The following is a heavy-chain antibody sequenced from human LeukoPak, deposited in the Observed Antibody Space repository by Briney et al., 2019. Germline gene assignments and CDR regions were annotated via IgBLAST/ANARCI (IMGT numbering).Heavy chain of an antibody. CDR2: ISSSSSYI. CDR3: ARGLYYYDSSGYYI. V-gene: IGHV3-21*01. CDR1: GFTFSSYS. D-gene: IGHD3-22*01. J-gene: IGHJ3*02. Sequence: PGGSLRLSCAASGFTFSSYSMNWVRQAPGKGLEWVSSISSSSSYIYYADSVKGRFTIFRDNAKNSLYLQMNSLRAEDTAVYYCARGLYYYDSSGYYIWGQGTMVTVSS.